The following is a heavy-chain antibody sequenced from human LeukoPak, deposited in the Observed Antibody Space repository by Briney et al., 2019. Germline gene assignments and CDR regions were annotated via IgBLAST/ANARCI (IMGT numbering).Heavy chain of an antibody. Sequence: PGGSLRLSCAASGFTFSSYSMNWVRQAPGKGLEWVSSISSSSSYIYYADSVKGRFTISRDNAKNSLYLQMNSLRAEDTAVYYCARLYGSGSYYGLPDYWGQGTLVTVSS. J-gene: IGHJ4*02. CDR2: ISSSSSYI. D-gene: IGHD3-10*01. V-gene: IGHV3-21*01. CDR1: GFTFSSYS. CDR3: ARLYGSGSYYGLPDY.